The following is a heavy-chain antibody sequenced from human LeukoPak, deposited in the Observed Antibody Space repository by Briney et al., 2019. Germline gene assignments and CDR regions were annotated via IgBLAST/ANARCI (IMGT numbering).Heavy chain of an antibody. CDR3: ARSYDSSGYYDY. J-gene: IGHJ4*02. D-gene: IGHD3-22*01. V-gene: IGHV3-13*04. CDR1: GFTFSGYD. Sequence: PGGSLRLSCAASGFTFSGYDMHCVRQPTGKGLEWVSAIGVTGDTYYAGSVKGRFTMSRENAKNSLYLQMNSLRAEDTAVYYCARSYDSSGYYDYWGQGTLVTVSS. CDR2: IGVTGDT.